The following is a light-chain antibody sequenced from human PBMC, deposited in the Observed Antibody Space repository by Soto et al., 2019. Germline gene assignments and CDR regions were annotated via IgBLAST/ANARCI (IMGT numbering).Light chain of an antibody. CDR3: SLYTSSRGV. J-gene: IGLJ1*01. CDR2: EVS. CDR1: SSDVGSYNR. V-gene: IGLV2-18*01. Sequence: QSVLTQPPSVSGSPGQSVTISCTGTSSDVGSYNRVSWYQQPPGTAPKLMIYEVSNRPSGVPDRFSGSKSDNTASLTISGLQAEDEADYYCSLYTSSRGVFGTGTKVTVL.